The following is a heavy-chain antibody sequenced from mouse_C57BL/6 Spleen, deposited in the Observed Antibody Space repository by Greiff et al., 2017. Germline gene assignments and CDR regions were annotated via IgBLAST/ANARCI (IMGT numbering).Heavy chain of an antibody. V-gene: IGHV1-18*01. CDR3: ARSDYYGSSYGY. CDR2: INPNNGGT. CDR1: GYTFTDYN. J-gene: IGHJ2*01. D-gene: IGHD1-1*01. Sequence: EVQRVESGPELVKPGASVKIPCKASGYTFTDYNMDWVKQSHGKSLEWIGDINPNNGGTIYNQKFKGKATLTVDKSSSTAYMELRSLTSEDTAVDYCARSDYYGSSYGYWGQGTTLTVSS.